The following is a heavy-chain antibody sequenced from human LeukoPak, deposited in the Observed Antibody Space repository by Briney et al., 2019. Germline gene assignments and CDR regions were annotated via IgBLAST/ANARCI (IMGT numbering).Heavy chain of an antibody. V-gene: IGHV3-33*01. J-gene: IGHJ5*02. CDR1: GFTFSSYG. D-gene: IGHD3-10*01. CDR2: IWYGGSNK. CDR3: ARALWHGGGWFDP. Sequence: GGSLRLSCAASGFTFSSYGMHWVRQAPGKGLEWVAVIWYGGSNKYYADSVKGRFTISRDNSKNTLYLQMNSLRAEDTAVYYCARALWHGGGWFDPWGQGTLVTVSS.